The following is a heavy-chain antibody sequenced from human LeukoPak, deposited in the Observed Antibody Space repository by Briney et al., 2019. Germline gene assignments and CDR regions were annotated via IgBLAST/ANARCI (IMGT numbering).Heavy chain of an antibody. Sequence: PGGSLRLSCAASGFTFSSYGMHWVRQAPGKGLEWVAFIRYDGSNKYYADSVKGRFTISRDNSKNTLYLQMNSLRAEDTAVYYCAKDRTGSSWLGGASDIWGQGTMVTVSS. J-gene: IGHJ3*02. D-gene: IGHD6-13*01. V-gene: IGHV3-30*02. CDR3: AKDRTGSSWLGGASDI. CDR2: IRYDGSNK. CDR1: GFTFSSYG.